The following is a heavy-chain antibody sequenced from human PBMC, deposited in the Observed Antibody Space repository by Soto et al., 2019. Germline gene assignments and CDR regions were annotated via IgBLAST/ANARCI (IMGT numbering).Heavy chain of an antibody. J-gene: IGHJ6*02. Sequence: PGESLKISCKGSGYSFTSYWIGWVRQMPGKGLEWMGIIYPGDSDTRYSPSFQGQVTISADKSISTAYLQWSSLKASDTAMYYCATQNWNYSYYYYYGMDVWGQGTTVTVSS. CDR1: GYSFTSYW. CDR3: ATQNWNYSYYYYYGMDV. CDR2: IYPGDSDT. V-gene: IGHV5-51*01. D-gene: IGHD1-7*01.